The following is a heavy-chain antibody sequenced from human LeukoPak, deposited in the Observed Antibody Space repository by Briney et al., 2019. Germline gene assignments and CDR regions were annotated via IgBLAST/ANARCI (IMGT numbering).Heavy chain of an antibody. CDR1: GFTFSGYG. J-gene: IGHJ4*02. CDR3: AKAVHFDWLLNS. CDR2: INNGGTTT. V-gene: IGHV3-23*01. Sequence: GGSLRLSCAASGFTFSGYGMGWVRLAPGKGLEWVSGINNGGTTTYYADSVKGRFTLSRDNSKNTLCLQMNSLRAEDTAIYYCAKAVHFDWLLNSWGQGTLVTVSS. D-gene: IGHD3-9*01.